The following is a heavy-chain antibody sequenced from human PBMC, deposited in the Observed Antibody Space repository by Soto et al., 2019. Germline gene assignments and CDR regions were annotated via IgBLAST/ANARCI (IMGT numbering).Heavy chain of an antibody. V-gene: IGHV3-74*01. Sequence: GGSLRLSCAASGFTFSSYWMHWVRQAPGKGLVWVSRINSDGSSTSYADSVKGRFTISRDNAKNTLYLQMNSLRAEEKDVYYCARDDYDFGSGQSFNYGGQETLVTVSS. CDR1: GFTFSSYW. J-gene: IGHJ4*02. CDR2: INSDGSST. CDR3: ARDDYDFGSGQSFNY. D-gene: IGHD3-3*01.